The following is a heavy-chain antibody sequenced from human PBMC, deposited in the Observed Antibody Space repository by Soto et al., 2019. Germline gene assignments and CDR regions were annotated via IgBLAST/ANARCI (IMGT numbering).Heavy chain of an antibody. D-gene: IGHD3-10*02. CDR2: ISGNGDTT. J-gene: IGHJ4*02. CDR3: AQVFGPMQX. V-gene: IGHV3-23*01. Sequence: GGSLRLSCAASGFTFSNYAMSWVRQAPGKGLEWVSCISGNGDTTYYADSVKGRFTFSRDNYKNTLYLKMNSLRAEDTAVYYCAQVFGPMQXWGQGTLVTVSX. CDR1: GFTFSNYA.